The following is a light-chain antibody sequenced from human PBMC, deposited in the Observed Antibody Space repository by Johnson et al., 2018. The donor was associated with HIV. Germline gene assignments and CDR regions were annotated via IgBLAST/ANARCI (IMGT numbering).Light chain of an antibody. Sequence: QSVLTQPPSVSAAPGQKVTISCSGSSSNIGNNYVSWYQQVPGAAPKLLIYDNSKRPSGIPDRFSGSKSGTSATLGITGLQTGDEADYYCGTWDSSLSAGVFGTGTWVTVL. J-gene: IGLJ1*01. CDR3: GTWDSSLSAGV. CDR2: DNS. CDR1: SSNIGNNY. V-gene: IGLV1-51*01.